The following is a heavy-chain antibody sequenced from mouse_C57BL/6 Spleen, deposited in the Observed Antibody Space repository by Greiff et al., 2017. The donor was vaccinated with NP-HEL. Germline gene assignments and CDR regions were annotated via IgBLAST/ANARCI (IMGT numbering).Heavy chain of an antibody. Sequence: EVQLVESGGGLVQPKGSLKLSCAASGFSFNTYAMNWVRQAPGKGLEWVARIRSKSNNYATYYADSVKDRFTISRDDSESMLYLQMNNLKTEDTAMYYCVRHEGYGYDVGAMDYWGQGTSVTVSS. D-gene: IGHD2-2*01. CDR2: IRSKSNNYAT. CDR3: VRHEGYGYDVGAMDY. V-gene: IGHV10-1*01. CDR1: GFSFNTYA. J-gene: IGHJ4*01.